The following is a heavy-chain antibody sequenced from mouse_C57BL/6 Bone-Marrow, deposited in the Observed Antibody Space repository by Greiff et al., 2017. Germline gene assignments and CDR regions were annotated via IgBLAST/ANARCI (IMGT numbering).Heavy chain of an antibody. Sequence: QVQLQQSGAELAKPGASVKLSCKASGYTFTSYWMHWVKQRPGQGLEWIGYINPSSGYTKYNQKFKDKATLTADKSSSAAYMQLSSLTYEDSADYYCERAPYNNFFDYWGQGTTLTVSS. D-gene: IGHD1-3*01. V-gene: IGHV1-7*01. CDR2: INPSSGYT. CDR1: GYTFTSYW. CDR3: ERAPYNNFFDY. J-gene: IGHJ2*01.